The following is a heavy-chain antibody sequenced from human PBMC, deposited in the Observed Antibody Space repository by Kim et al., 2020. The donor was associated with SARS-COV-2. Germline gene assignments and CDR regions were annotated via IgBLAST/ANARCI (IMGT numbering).Heavy chain of an antibody. J-gene: IGHJ3*02. V-gene: IGHV3-73*01. CDR1: GFTFSGSA. CDR3: TSVPGTTLAFWDALDI. CDR2: IRSKANSYAT. D-gene: IGHD1-1*01. Sequence: GGSLRLSCAASGFTFSGSAIRWVRQASGKGLEWVGRIRSKANSYATAYAASVKGRFTISRDDSKNKAYLQMNSLKTEDTAVYYCTSVPGTTLAFWDALDIWGQGKMVTVSS.